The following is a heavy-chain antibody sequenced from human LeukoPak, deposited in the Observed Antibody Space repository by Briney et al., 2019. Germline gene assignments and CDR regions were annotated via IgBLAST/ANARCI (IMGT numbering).Heavy chain of an antibody. CDR1: GFTFSDYY. CDR2: ISSSSSYT. CDR3: ARDYYYDSSGYYLYY. J-gene: IGHJ4*02. Sequence: GGSLRLSCAASGFTFSDYYMSWIRQAPGKGLEWVSYISSSSSYTNYADSVKGRFTISRDNAKNSLYLQMNSLRAEDTAVYYCARDYYYDSSGYYLYYWGQGTLVTVSS. V-gene: IGHV3-11*05. D-gene: IGHD3-22*01.